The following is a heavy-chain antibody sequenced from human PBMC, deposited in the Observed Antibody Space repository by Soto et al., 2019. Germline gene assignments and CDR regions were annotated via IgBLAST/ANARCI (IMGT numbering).Heavy chain of an antibody. J-gene: IGHJ4*02. D-gene: IGHD3-10*01. V-gene: IGHV3-21*01. CDR2: ISTMNTYI. CDR3: ASGGFTMTRGVNPADFDY. Sequence: EVRLVESGGGLVEPGGSLRLSCVGSGFLFSEKSMNWVRQAPGKGLEWVSSISTMNTYIYYADSVRGRFTISRDNAHNSLFLQMNSLRDEDTAVYYCASGGFTMTRGVNPADFDYWGQGVLVTVSS. CDR1: GFLFSEKS.